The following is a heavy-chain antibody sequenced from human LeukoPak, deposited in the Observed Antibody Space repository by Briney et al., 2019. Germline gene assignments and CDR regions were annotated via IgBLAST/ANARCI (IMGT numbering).Heavy chain of an antibody. D-gene: IGHD3-3*01. J-gene: IGHJ4*02. Sequence: GGSLRLSCAASGFTFSSYSMNWVRQAPGKGLEWVSSISSSSSYIYYADSVKGRFTISRDSAKNSLYLQMNSLRAEDTAVYYCARDWADFWSGCPFDYWGQGTLVTVSS. V-gene: IGHV3-21*01. CDR3: ARDWADFWSGCPFDY. CDR2: ISSSSSYI. CDR1: GFTFSSYS.